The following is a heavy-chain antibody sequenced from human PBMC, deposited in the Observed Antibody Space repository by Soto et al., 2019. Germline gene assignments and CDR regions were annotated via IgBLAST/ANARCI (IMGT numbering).Heavy chain of an antibody. CDR2: IYYSGST. Sequence: PSETLSLTCTVSGGSISSYYWSWIRQPPGKGLEWIGYIYYSGSTNYNPSLKSRVTISVDTSKNQFSLKLSSVTAADTAVYYCARHSSSWYLSFDYWGQGTLVTVSS. CDR3: ARHSSSWYLSFDY. J-gene: IGHJ4*02. CDR1: GGSISSYY. D-gene: IGHD6-13*01. V-gene: IGHV4-59*08.